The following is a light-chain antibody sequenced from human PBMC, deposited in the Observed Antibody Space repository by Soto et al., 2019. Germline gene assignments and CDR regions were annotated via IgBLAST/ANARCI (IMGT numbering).Light chain of an antibody. V-gene: IGKV1-39*01. CDR3: QQSSGSPPFT. CDR1: QNIDIY. Sequence: DIQMTQSPSALSASVGDRVTITCRASQNIDIYLHWYRQKPGKAPELLIFAASSVPSEVPSRFSGSGSGTDFTLAISSLQPEDVATYYCQQSSGSPPFTFGPGTKVDIK. CDR2: AAS. J-gene: IGKJ3*01.